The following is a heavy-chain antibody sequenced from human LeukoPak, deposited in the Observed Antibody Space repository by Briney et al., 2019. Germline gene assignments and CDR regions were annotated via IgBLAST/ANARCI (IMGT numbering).Heavy chain of an antibody. J-gene: IGHJ4*02. CDR1: GYTFTSYG. V-gene: IGHV1-18*01. D-gene: IGHD1-26*01. Sequence: GASVTVSCKASGYTFTSYGISWVRQAPGQGLEWMGWISAYNGNTNYAQKLQGRVTMTTDTSTSTAYMELRSLRSDDTAVYYCARERYSGSPPDFDYWGQGTLVTVSS. CDR3: ARERYSGSPPDFDY. CDR2: ISAYNGNT.